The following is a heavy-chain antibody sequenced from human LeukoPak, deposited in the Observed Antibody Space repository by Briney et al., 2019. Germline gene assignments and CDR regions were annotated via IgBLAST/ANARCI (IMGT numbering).Heavy chain of an antibody. CDR1: GYSFTTYW. V-gene: IGHV5-51*01. CDR3: ARRQGCSSTSCPPDS. J-gene: IGHJ4*02. CDR2: NYPGDSDT. Sequence: GESLKISCRGSGYSFTTYWIGWVRHMPGKGLEWMGFNYPGDSDTRYSPSFQGQVTMSADKSINTAYLQWSSLKASDTAMYYCARRQGCSSTSCPPDSWGQGTLVTVSS. D-gene: IGHD2-2*01.